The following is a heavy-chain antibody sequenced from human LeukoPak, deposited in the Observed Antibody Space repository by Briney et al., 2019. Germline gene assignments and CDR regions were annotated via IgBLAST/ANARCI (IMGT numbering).Heavy chain of an antibody. V-gene: IGHV4-39*07. D-gene: IGHD2-15*01. CDR2: IFYSGST. CDR3: ASCGGGSCYSV. CDR1: GGSISTSNYY. Sequence: SETLSLTCTVSGGSISTSNYYWGWIRQPPGKGLEWIGNIFYSGSTYYSPSLRSRVTISLDTSKNQFSLKLSSVTAADTAVYYCASCGGGSCYSVWGQGTLVTVSS. J-gene: IGHJ4*02.